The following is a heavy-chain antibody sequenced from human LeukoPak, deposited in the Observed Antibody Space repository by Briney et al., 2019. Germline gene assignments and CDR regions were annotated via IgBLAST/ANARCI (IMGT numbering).Heavy chain of an antibody. D-gene: IGHD5-18*01. J-gene: IGHJ4*02. CDR1: GFTFSSYA. CDR3: AKGYGYSYGLDYFDY. V-gene: IGHV3-23*01. CDR2: ISGSGGST. Sequence: GGSLRLSCAASGFTFSSYAMSWVRQAPGKGLEWVSAISGSGGSTYYADSVKGRFTISRDNSKNTLYLQMNSLRAEDTAVYYCAKGYGYSYGLDYFDYWGQGTLVTVYS.